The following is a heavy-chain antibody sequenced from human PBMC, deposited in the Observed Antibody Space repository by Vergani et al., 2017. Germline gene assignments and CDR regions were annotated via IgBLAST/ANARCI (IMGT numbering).Heavy chain of an antibody. V-gene: IGHV3-23*01. D-gene: IGHD5-12*01. CDR3: AKANPRNSGYDYLYYYHAMDV. J-gene: IGHJ6*02. CDR2: ISGSGGST. Sequence: EVQLLESGGDLVQPGGSLRLSCAASGFTFNHYAMNWVRQAPGKGLEWVSGISGSGGSTYYAGSVKGRFTIYRDSSKNTLYLQMNSLSAADTAVYYCAKANPRNSGYDYLYYYHAMDVWGQGTTVTVSS. CDR1: GFTFNHYA.